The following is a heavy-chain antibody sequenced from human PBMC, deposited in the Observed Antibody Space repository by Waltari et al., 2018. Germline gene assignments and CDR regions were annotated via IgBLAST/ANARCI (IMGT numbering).Heavy chain of an antibody. Sequence: QVQLQESGPGLVKPSETLSLTCTVSGGSISSYYWSWIRQPPGKGLEWIGSICQMCATYYNPSLKSRISISVDTSKNQFSLKLSSVTAADTAVYYCARESSATDYYMDVWGKGTTVTVSS. V-gene: IGHV4-59*12. J-gene: IGHJ6*03. D-gene: IGHD5-12*01. CDR1: GGSISSYY. CDR2: ICQMCAT. CDR3: ARESSATDYYMDV.